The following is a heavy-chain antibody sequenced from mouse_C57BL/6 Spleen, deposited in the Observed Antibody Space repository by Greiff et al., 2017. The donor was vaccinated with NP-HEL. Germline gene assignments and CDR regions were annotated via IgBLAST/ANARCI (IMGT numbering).Heavy chain of an antibody. Sequence: QVQLQQPGAELVRPGSSVKLSCKASGYTFTSYWMDWVKQRPGQGLEWIGNIYPSDSETHYNQKFKDKATLTVDKSSSTAYMQLSSLTSEDSAVYYCARVDYYSNYGYFDYWGQGTTLTVSS. D-gene: IGHD2-5*01. CDR3: ARVDYYSNYGYFDY. J-gene: IGHJ2*01. CDR2: IYPSDSET. V-gene: IGHV1-61*01. CDR1: GYTFTSYW.